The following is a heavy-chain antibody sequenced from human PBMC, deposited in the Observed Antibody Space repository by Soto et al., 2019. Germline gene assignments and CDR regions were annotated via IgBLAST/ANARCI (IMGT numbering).Heavy chain of an antibody. J-gene: IGHJ4*02. D-gene: IGHD2-8*02. CDR1: GASIAGSSY. V-gene: IGHV4-4*07. CDR2: FSLSGTT. Sequence: PSETLSLTCSVSGASIAGSSYWSWIRQPAGKGLEWIGRFSLSGTTNYSPSLRSRDTMSTDVSKNQFSLRLTSVTAADTALYYCARGMTPPGAPAWYYSDSWGQGTLVTVSS. CDR3: ARGMTPPGAPAWYYSDS.